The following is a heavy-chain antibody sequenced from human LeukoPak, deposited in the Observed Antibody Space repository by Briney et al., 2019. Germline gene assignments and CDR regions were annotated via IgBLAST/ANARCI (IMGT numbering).Heavy chain of an antibody. D-gene: IGHD3-3*01. CDR2: ISSSGSTI. Sequence: GGTLILSCSASGFTFSDDYMSWLRQAPAKGLEWVSYISSSGSTIYYADSVKGRFTISRDNAKNSLYLQMNSLRAEDTAVYYCARVRREWLFPNYYYYGMDVWGQGTTVTVSS. V-gene: IGHV3-11*01. J-gene: IGHJ6*02. CDR3: ARVRREWLFPNYYYYGMDV. CDR1: GFTFSDDY.